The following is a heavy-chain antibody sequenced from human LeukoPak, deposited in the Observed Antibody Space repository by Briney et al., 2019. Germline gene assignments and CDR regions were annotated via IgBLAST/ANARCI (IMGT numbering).Heavy chain of an antibody. CDR2: IYYTGST. CDR3: ARRDYGGNSRYFDY. V-gene: IGHV4-39*01. Sequence: PSETLSLTCTVSGGSIRSSSYFWGWIRQPPGKGLEWMGSIYYTGSTSYNPSLKSRSTISVDTSKNQFSLKLSSVTAADTAVYYCARRDYGGNSRYFDYWGQGTLVTVSS. CDR1: GGSIRSSSYF. D-gene: IGHD4-23*01. J-gene: IGHJ4*02.